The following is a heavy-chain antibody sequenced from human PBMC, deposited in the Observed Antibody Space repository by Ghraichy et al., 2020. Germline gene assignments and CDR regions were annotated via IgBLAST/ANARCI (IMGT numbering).Heavy chain of an antibody. CDR1: GFTFSSYA. Sequence: GGSLILSCAASGFTFSSYAMSWVRQAPGKGLEWVSAISGSGGRTYNADSVKGRFTISRDNSKNTLYLQMNSLRAEDTAVYYCAKGDMVRGVIGPRSAFDIWGQGTMVTVSS. D-gene: IGHD3-10*01. CDR2: ISGSGGRT. J-gene: IGHJ3*02. CDR3: AKGDMVRGVIGPRSAFDI. V-gene: IGHV3-23*01.